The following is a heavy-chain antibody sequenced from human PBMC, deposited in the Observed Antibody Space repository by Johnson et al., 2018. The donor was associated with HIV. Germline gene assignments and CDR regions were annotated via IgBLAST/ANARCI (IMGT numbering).Heavy chain of an antibody. J-gene: IGHJ3*02. CDR1: GFTFSDFY. CDR2: ISSSGGTI. Sequence: QEQLVESGGGLVTPGGSLRLSCAVSGFTFSDFYMSWIRQAPGKGLEWVSYISSSGGTIDYADSVKGRFTISRDNAKNSLNLQMNRLRADDTAVYYCARVGGIAVAPNDAFDIWGQGTMVTVSS. D-gene: IGHD6-19*01. V-gene: IGHV3-11*01. CDR3: ARVGGIAVAPNDAFDI.